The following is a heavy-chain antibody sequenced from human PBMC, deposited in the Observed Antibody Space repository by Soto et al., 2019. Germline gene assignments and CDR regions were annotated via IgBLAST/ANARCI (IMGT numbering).Heavy chain of an antibody. CDR2: INHSGSS. J-gene: IGHJ4*02. Sequence: QVQLQQWGAGLLNPSETLSLTCAVYGGSFSGYDWTWIRQPPGTGLEWIGEINHSGSSNYNPSLKSRVTISVDTSTNPLSLKLTSVTAADTAVYYCARDKITGLVDYWGQGTLVTASS. CDR1: GGSFSGYD. V-gene: IGHV4-34*01. D-gene: IGHD2-8*02. CDR3: ARDKITGLVDY.